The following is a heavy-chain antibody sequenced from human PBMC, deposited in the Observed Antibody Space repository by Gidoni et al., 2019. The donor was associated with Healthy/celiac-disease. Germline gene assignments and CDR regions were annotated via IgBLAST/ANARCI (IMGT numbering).Heavy chain of an antibody. CDR2: SRSKAYGGTT. V-gene: IGHV3-49*04. J-gene: IGHJ3*02. CDR1: GFTCGDYA. CDR3: TRDHEAGPDAFDI. Sequence: EVQRVESGGGLVQPGRSLRLSCTADGFTCGDYASIWVRQAPGKGLEWVGCSRSKAYGGTTEYAASVKGRFTISRDDSKSIANLQMNSLKPEDTAVYYCTRDHEAGPDAFDIWGQGTMVTVSS.